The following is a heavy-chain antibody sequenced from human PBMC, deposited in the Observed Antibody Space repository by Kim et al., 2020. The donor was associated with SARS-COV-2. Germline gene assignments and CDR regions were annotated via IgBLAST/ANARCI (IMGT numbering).Heavy chain of an antibody. CDR2: INHSGST. D-gene: IGHD2-15*01. CDR1: GGSFSGYY. J-gene: IGHJ5*02. Sequence: SETLSLTCAVYGGSFSGYYWSWIRQPPGKGLEWIGEINHSGSTNYNPSLKSRVTISVDTSKNQFSLKLSSVTAADTAVYYCARGQANFGIGYCSGGSCYSLCDPWGQGTLVTVSS. CDR3: ARGQANFGIGYCSGGSCYSLCDP. V-gene: IGHV4-34*01.